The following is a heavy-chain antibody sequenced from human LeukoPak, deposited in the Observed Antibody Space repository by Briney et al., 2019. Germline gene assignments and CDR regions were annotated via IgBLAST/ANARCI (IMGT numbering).Heavy chain of an antibody. Sequence: PGGCLRLSCAASGFTFSTSTMNWVRQAPGKGLEWVSSISGGSDYIYYADSVKGRFTISRDNAKNSLYLQMNSLRGEDTAVYYCVRIPNSADFPNWFDPWGQGTLVTVSS. CDR2: ISGGSDYI. CDR3: VRIPNSADFPNWFDP. V-gene: IGHV3-21*01. D-gene: IGHD2/OR15-2a*01. J-gene: IGHJ5*02. CDR1: GFTFSTST.